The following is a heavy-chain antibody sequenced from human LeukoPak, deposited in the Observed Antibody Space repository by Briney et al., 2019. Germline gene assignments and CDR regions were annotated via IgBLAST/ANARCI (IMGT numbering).Heavy chain of an antibody. Sequence: GGSLRLSCAASGFTLSSYAVSWVRQAPGKGLEWVSTISGSGSNTYYADSVKGRFTISRDNSKNTLYLQMNSLRAEDTAVYYCVKDLGGPAPTPYGMDVWGQGTTVTVSS. CDR3: VKDLGGPAPTPYGMDV. V-gene: IGHV3-23*01. J-gene: IGHJ6*02. CDR2: ISGSGSNT. CDR1: GFTLSSYA. D-gene: IGHD2-2*02.